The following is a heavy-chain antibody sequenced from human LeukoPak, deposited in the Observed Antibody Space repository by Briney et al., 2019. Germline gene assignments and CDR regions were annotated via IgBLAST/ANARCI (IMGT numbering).Heavy chain of an antibody. J-gene: IGHJ4*01. CDR2: SYYSGGT. CDR3: VRHGESGRHHAYFDY. Sequence: SETLSLTCTVSGGSISSSSYYWGWTRQAAGRGLEWIAYSYYSGGTNYNSSLKSRVTISVDTSKNQFSLKVTSVTAGDTAIYYCVRHGESGRHHAYFDYWGHGALVTVSS. CDR1: GGSISSSSYY. V-gene: IGHV4-61*05. D-gene: IGHD3-10*01.